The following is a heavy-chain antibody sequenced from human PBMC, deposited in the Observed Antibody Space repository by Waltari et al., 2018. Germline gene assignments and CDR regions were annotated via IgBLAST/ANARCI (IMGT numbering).Heavy chain of an antibody. CDR1: GGSISSTSYY. J-gene: IGHJ3*02. D-gene: IGHD3-10*01. V-gene: IGHV4-39*07. Sequence: QLQLQESGPGLVKPSETLSLTCTVSGGSISSTSYYWGWIRQPPGKGLEWIGIIFYSGSTYYNPSLKTRVTLSVDTSKNQFSLKLNSVTAADTAVYYCARAQILLWFGDACDIWGQGTMVTVSS. CDR3: ARAQILLWFGDACDI. CDR2: IFYSGST.